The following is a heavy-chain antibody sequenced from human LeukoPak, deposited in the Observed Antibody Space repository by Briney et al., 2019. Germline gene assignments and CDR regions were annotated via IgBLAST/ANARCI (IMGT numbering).Heavy chain of an antibody. CDR3: ARQNYYDSSGNFDY. Sequence: TSETLSLTCTVSGCSISSYHWSWIRQPPGKGLEWIGYIYYSGSTKYNPSLTSQVTISVDTSKNQFSLKLSSVTAADTAVYYCARQNYYDSSGNFDYWGQGTLVSVSS. D-gene: IGHD3-22*01. V-gene: IGHV4-59*08. J-gene: IGHJ4*02. CDR1: GCSISSYH. CDR2: IYYSGST.